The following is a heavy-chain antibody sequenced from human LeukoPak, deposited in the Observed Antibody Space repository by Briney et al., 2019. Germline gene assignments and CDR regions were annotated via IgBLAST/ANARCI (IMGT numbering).Heavy chain of an antibody. V-gene: IGHV3-23*01. CDR1: GFTFSSYP. Sequence: GGSLRLSCAASGFTFSSYPMSWVRQAPGKGLEWVSAISGSGGSTYYADSVKGRFTISRDNSKNTLYLQMNSLRAEDTAVYYCAKDRGYDILTGYVYFQHWGQGTLVTVSS. CDR2: ISGSGGST. J-gene: IGHJ1*01. CDR3: AKDRGYDILTGYVYFQH. D-gene: IGHD3-9*01.